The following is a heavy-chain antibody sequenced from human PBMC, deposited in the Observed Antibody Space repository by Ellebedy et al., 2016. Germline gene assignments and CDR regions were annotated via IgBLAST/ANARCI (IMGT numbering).Heavy chain of an antibody. J-gene: IGHJ4*02. V-gene: IGHV3-21*05. CDR2: ISATNI. D-gene: IGHD3-3*01. CDR1: GFSFSSHI. CDR3: AKGLTRGDC. Sequence: GESLKISXTASGFSFSSHIFNWVRQAPGRGLEWVSHISATNIYYTDSVKGRFTISRDDAKNSLYLQMNSLRAEDTAIYYCAKGLTRGDCWGQGTLVTVSS.